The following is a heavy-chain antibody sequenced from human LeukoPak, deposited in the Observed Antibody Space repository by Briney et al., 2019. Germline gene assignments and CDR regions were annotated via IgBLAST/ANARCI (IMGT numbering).Heavy chain of an antibody. CDR3: ARRRSGWYADFDY. J-gene: IGHJ4*02. D-gene: IGHD6-19*01. CDR1: GYTFTGYY. Sequence: ASVKVSCKASGYTFTGYYMHWVRQAPGQGLEWMGWINPNSGGTNYAQKFQGRVIMTRDTSISTAYMELSRLRSDDTAVYYCARRRSGWYADFDYWGQGTLVTVSS. CDR2: INPNSGGT. V-gene: IGHV1-2*02.